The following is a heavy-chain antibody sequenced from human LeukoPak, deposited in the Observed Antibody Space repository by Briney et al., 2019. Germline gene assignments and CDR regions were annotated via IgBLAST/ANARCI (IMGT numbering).Heavy chain of an antibody. CDR3: AKAPVTSCRGAYCYPFDS. CDR1: GFTLSTYA. J-gene: IGHJ4*02. D-gene: IGHD2-21*01. Sequence: GGSLRLSCAVSGFTLSTYAMSWVRQTPGKSLEWVAATSSSDAGTYHADSVRGRFTISRDNSKNTLYLQMNSLRAEDAAVYFCAKAPVTSCRGAYCYPFDSWGQGTPVTVSS. CDR2: TSSSDAGT. V-gene: IGHV3-23*01.